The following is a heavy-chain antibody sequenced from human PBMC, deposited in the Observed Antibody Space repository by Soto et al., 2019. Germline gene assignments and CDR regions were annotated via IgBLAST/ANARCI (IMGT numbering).Heavy chain of an antibody. Sequence: EVQLLESGGGLVQPGGSLRLSCAASGFTFSSYAMSWVRQAPGKGLEWVSAISGSGGSTYYADSVKGRFTISRDNAKNTLYLQMNSLRAEDTAVYYCAKDMGDYYYDSIGYISWGHYWGQGTLVTVSS. J-gene: IGHJ4*02. CDR1: GFTFSSYA. CDR2: ISGSGGST. V-gene: IGHV3-23*01. CDR3: AKDMGDYYYDSIGYISWGHY. D-gene: IGHD3-22*01.